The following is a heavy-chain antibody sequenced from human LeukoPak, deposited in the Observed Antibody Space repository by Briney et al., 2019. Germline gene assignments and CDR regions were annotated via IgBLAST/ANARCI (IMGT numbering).Heavy chain of an antibody. D-gene: IGHD3-3*01. CDR2: IYSGGST. CDR1: GFTVSSNY. CDR3: ARDKRIFGVAQMFDP. J-gene: IGHJ5*02. V-gene: IGHV3-53*01. Sequence: GGSLRLSCAASGFTVSSNYMSWVRQAPGKGLEWVSVIYSGGSTYYADSVKGRFTISRDNSKNTLYLQMNSLRAEDTAVYYCARDKRIFGVAQMFDPWGQGTLVTVSS.